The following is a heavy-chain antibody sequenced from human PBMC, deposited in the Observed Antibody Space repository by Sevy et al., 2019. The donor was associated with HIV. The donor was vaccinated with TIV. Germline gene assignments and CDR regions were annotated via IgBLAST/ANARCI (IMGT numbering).Heavy chain of an antibody. CDR3: TRGGSMTILNPWDY. V-gene: IGHV3-49*04. J-gene: IGHJ4*02. D-gene: IGHD3-3*01. CDR2: IRRKAFGGTT. CDR1: GFIYGDYA. Sequence: GGYLRLSCIASGFIYGDYAMNWVRQAPGKGLEWVGFIRRKAFGGTTQYAASVKGRFTISRDDSRSIAYLQMNSLKTDDTAVYYCTRGGSMTILNPWDYWGQGTLVTVSS.